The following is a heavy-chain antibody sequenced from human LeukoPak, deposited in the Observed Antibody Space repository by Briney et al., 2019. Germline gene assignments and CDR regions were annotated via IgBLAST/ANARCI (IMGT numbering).Heavy chain of an antibody. CDR2: IYHSGST. V-gene: IGHV4-34*01. Sequence: PSETLSLTCAVYGGSFSGYYWGWVRQPPGKGLEWIGSIYHSGSTYHNPSLKSRVTISVDTSKNQFSLKLSSVTAADTAVYYCTRQSWVNFDYWGQGTLVTVSS. D-gene: IGHD2-21*01. J-gene: IGHJ4*02. CDR1: GGSFSGYY. CDR3: TRQSWVNFDY.